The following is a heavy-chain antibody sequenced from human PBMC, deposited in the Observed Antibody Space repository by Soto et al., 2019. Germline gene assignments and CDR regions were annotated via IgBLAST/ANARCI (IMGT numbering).Heavy chain of an antibody. V-gene: IGHV1-3*01. CDR2: INAGNGNT. CDR1: GYTFTSYA. D-gene: IGHD2-15*01. J-gene: IGHJ4*02. Sequence: ASVKVSCKASGYTFTSYAMHWVRQAPGQRLEWMGWINAGNGNTKYSQKFQGRVTITRDTSASTAYMELSSLRSEDTAVYYCARGHRHCSGGSCLDYWGQGTLVTVSS. CDR3: ARGHRHCSGGSCLDY.